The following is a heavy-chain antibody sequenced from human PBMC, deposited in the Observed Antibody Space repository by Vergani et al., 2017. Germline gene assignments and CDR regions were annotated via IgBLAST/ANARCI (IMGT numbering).Heavy chain of an antibody. CDR3: ARGEHCSSTSCYTEGYYYGMDV. V-gene: IGHV3-48*03. J-gene: IGHJ6*02. CDR2: ISSSGSTI. Sequence: EVQLVESGGGLVQPGGSLRLSCAASGFTFSSYEMNWVCQAPGKGLEWVSYISSSGSTIYYADSVKGRFTISRDNAKNTLYLQMNSLRAEDTAVYYCARGEHCSSTSCYTEGYYYGMDVWGQGTTVTVSS. D-gene: IGHD2-2*02. CDR1: GFTFSSYE.